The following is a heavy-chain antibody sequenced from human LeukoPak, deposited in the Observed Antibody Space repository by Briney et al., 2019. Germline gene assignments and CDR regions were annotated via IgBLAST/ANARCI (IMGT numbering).Heavy chain of an antibody. Sequence: ASVKVSCKASGYTFTGYDINWVRQATGQGLEWMGWMNPNSGNTGYAQKFQGRVTITRNTSISTAYMELSSLRSEDTAVYYCARARRYCSSTSCYSDFHYWGQGTLVTVSS. CDR1: GYTFTGYD. J-gene: IGHJ4*02. CDR2: MNPNSGNT. V-gene: IGHV1-8*03. D-gene: IGHD2-2*01. CDR3: ARARRYCSSTSCYSDFHY.